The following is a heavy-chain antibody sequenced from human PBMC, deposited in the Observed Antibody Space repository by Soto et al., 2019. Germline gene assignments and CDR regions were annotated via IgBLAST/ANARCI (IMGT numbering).Heavy chain of an antibody. Sequence: SVKVSCKASGFTFTSSAVQWVRQARGQRLEWIGWIVVGSGNTNYAQKFQERVTITRDMSTSTAYMELSSLRSEDTAVYYCAAVASDYYDSSGYPDAFDIWGQGTMVT. CDR3: AAVASDYYDSSGYPDAFDI. CDR1: GFTFTSSA. D-gene: IGHD3-22*01. J-gene: IGHJ3*02. V-gene: IGHV1-58*01. CDR2: IVVGSGNT.